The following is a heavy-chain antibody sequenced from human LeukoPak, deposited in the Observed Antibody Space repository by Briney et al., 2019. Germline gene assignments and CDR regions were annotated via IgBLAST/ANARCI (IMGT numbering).Heavy chain of an antibody. D-gene: IGHD3-3*01. Sequence: ASVKVSCKASGYTFTGYYMHWVRQAPGQGLEWMGWINPNSGGTNYAQKFQGRVTMTRDTSISTAYMELSRLRSDDTAVYYCARDSGYDFRSGYGANWFDPWGQGTLVTVSS. CDR2: INPNSGGT. J-gene: IGHJ5*02. V-gene: IGHV1-2*02. CDR3: ARDSGYDFRSGYGANWFDP. CDR1: GYTFTGYY.